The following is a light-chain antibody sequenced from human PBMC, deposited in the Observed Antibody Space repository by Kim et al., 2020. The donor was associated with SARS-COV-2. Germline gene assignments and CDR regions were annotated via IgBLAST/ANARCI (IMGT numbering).Light chain of an antibody. CDR3: NSRESSANHWM. V-gene: IGLV3-19*01. Sequence: ALGQNVRIRCQGDSLRSYYASWYQQKPGQAPVLVFYGKNNRPSGIPDRFAGCYSGNTASLNITAAQAEDEADYYCNSRESSANHWMFGGGTKLTVL. CDR1: SLRSYY. J-gene: IGLJ3*02. CDR2: GKN.